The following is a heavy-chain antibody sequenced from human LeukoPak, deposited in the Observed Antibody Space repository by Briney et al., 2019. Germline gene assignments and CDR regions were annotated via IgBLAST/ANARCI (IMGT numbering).Heavy chain of an antibody. V-gene: IGHV4-4*07. CDR2: IYTSGTT. Sequence: TETLSLTCTVSGGFISSYYWSWIRQPAGKGLEWIGRIYTSGTTNYNPSLKSRLTMSIDTSKNQFNLKLSSVNAADTAVYYCARDFEYWGQGILVTVSS. CDR1: GGFISSYY. CDR3: ARDFEY. J-gene: IGHJ4*02.